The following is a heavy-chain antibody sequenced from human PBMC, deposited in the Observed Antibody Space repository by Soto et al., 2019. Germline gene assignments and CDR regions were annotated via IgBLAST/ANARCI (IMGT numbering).Heavy chain of an antibody. CDR3: AKEIYDFWSGNYRDYFYYAMDV. D-gene: IGHD3-3*01. CDR2: IGTNSGST. CDR1: GFTFDDYA. V-gene: IGHV3-9*01. J-gene: IGHJ6*02. Sequence: DVQLVESGGGLVQPGRSLRLSCAASGFTFDDYAMHWVRQAPGKGLEWVSGIGTNSGSTGYADSVKGRFTISRGNAKNSLYLQMNSLRAEDTALYYCAKEIYDFWSGNYRDYFYYAMDVLGQGTTVTVSS.